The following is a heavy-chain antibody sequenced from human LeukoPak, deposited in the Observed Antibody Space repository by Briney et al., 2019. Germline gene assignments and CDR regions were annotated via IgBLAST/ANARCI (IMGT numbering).Heavy chain of an antibody. Sequence: KPGGSLRLSCAASGFTFSSYSMNWVRQAPGKGLEWVSSISSSSSYIYYADSVKGRFTISRDNAKNSLYLQMNSLRAEDTAMYYCARDYPPGLTFNYYYGMDVWGKGTTVTVSS. D-gene: IGHD3-9*01. CDR2: ISSSSSYI. CDR3: ARDYPPGLTFNYYYGMDV. J-gene: IGHJ6*04. CDR1: GFTFSSYS. V-gene: IGHV3-21*01.